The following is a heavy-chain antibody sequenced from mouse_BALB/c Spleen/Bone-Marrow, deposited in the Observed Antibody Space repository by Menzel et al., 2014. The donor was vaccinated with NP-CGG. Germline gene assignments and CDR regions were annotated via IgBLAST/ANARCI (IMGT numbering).Heavy chain of an antibody. D-gene: IGHD1-2*01. CDR3: ARRGHGFAWFAY. CDR1: DYTFSSYW. Sequence: QVQLQQSGTELMKPGASVKISCKATDYTFSSYWIEWVNQRPGHGLEWIGEILPGSGSTNYNEKFKGKATYTADTSSNTAYMQLSSLTSEDSAVYYCARRGHGFAWFAYWGQGTLVTVSA. CDR2: ILPGSGST. J-gene: IGHJ3*01. V-gene: IGHV1-9*01.